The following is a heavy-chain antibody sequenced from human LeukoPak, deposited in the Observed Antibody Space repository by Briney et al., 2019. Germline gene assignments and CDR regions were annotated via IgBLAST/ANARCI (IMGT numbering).Heavy chain of an antibody. CDR3: ARELAGHYYGSGSSFDY. D-gene: IGHD3-10*01. CDR1: GFTFSTYW. Sequence: GGSLRLSCTASGFTFSTYWMSWVRQAPGKGLEWVANTREDGSEKYYVDSVKGRFTISRDNAKNSLYLHMNSLRAEDTAVYYCARELAGHYYGSGSSFDYWGQGTLVTVSS. J-gene: IGHJ4*02. CDR2: TREDGSEK. V-gene: IGHV3-7*01.